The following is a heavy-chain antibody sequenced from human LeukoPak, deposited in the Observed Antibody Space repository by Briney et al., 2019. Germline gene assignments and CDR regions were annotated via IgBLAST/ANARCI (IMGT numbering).Heavy chain of an antibody. V-gene: IGHV3-7*01. CDR2: IKQDGSDQ. CDR3: AILPLYARGYNYDYFLLPFINY. D-gene: IGHD5-18*01. Sequence: QPSETLSLTCAVYGGSYSGYYWNWIRQAPGKGLEWVANIKQDGSDQYYVDSLKGRFTISRDNAKNLLYLQMNSLRAEDTAVYYCAILPLYARGYNYDYFLLPFINYWGQGTLVTVSS. J-gene: IGHJ4*02. CDR1: GGSYSGYY.